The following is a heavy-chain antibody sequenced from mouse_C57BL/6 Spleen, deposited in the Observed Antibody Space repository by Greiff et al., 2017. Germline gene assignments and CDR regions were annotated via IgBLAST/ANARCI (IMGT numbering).Heavy chain of an antibody. J-gene: IGHJ2*01. CDR3: ARHEGTGYFDD. Sequence: EVHLVESGGGLVKPGGSLKLSCAASGFTFSSYTMSWVRQTPEKRLEWVATISGGGGNTYYPDSVKGRFTISRNNAKNTLYLQMSSLRSEDTALYYCARHEGTGYFDDWGQVTTLTVSS. V-gene: IGHV5-9*01. CDR2: ISGGGGNT. CDR1: GFTFSSYT. D-gene: IGHD3-3*01.